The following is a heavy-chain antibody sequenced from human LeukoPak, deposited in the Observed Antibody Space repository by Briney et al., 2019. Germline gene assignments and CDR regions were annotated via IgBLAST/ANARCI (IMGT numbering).Heavy chain of an antibody. J-gene: IGHJ4*02. CDR3: AKVVAPRLSQYYFDY. CDR1: GFTFSSHW. V-gene: IGHV3-74*01. D-gene: IGHD2-15*01. Sequence: GGSLRLSCAASGFTFSSHWMHWVRQAPGKGLVWVSRINTDGSGTDYADSVKGRFTISRDNAKNTLYLQMNSLRAEDTAVYYCAKVVAPRLSQYYFDYWGQGTLVTVST. CDR2: INTDGSGT.